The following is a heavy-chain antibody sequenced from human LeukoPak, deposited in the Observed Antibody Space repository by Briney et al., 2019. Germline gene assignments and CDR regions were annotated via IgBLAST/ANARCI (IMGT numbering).Heavy chain of an antibody. D-gene: IGHD1-26*01. CDR2: IYYNGNT. V-gene: IGHV4-59*01. CDR1: GGSISSYY. J-gene: IGHJ4*02. CDR3: ARGVAGSGSTPKY. Sequence: SETLSLTCTVSGGSISSYYWIWIRQPPGKGLDWIGFIYYNGNTNYTPSLKSRVTISEDSSKSQSSLKLTSVTAADTAVYYCARGVAGSGSTPKYWGQGTLVTVSS.